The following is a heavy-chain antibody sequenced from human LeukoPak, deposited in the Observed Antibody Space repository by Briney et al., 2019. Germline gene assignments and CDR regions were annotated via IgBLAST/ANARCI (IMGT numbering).Heavy chain of an antibody. CDR1: GGSISSYY. CDR3: ARRCSSTSCYGIGMDV. V-gene: IGHV4-59*08. Sequence: SETLSLTCTVSGGSISSYYWSWIRQPPGKGLEWSGYIYYSGSTNYNPSLKSRVTISVDTPKNQFSLKLSSVTAADTAVYYCARRCSSTSCYGIGMDVWGQGTTVTVSS. CDR2: IYYSGST. D-gene: IGHD2-2*01. J-gene: IGHJ6*02.